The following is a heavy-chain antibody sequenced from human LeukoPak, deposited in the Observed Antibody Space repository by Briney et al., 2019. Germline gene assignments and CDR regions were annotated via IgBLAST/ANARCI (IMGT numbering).Heavy chain of an antibody. J-gene: IGHJ1*01. CDR2: IYYSGST. CDR1: GGSLSSSSYY. Sequence: SETLSLTCTVSGGSLSSSSYYWGWIRPPPGKGLEWIGWIYYSGSTYYNPSLKSRVTISVDTSKNQFSLKLSSVTAADTAVYYCATSQTSYDSSGEYFQHWGQGTLVTVSS. D-gene: IGHD3-22*01. V-gene: IGHV4-39*01. CDR3: ATSQTSYDSSGEYFQH.